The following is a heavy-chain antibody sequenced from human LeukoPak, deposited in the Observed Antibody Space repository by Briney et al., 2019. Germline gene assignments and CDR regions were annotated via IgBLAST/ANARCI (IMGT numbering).Heavy chain of an antibody. CDR3: AKDSEKDYDFWSGYSPNWFDP. Sequence: GGSLRLSCAASGFTFSSYIMTWVRQAPGKGLEWVSGITGSGDITYYADSVKGRFTISRDNSKNTLYLQMNSLRAEDTAVYYCAKDSEKDYDFWSGYSPNWFDPWGQGTLVTVSS. J-gene: IGHJ5*02. CDR1: GFTFSSYI. CDR2: ITGSGDIT. V-gene: IGHV3-23*01. D-gene: IGHD3-3*01.